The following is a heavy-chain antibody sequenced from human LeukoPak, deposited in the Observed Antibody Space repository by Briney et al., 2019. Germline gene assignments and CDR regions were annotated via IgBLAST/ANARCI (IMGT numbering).Heavy chain of an antibody. J-gene: IGHJ3*02. CDR2: IYSGGST. CDR3: AKDLYGWGSYLAFDI. CDR1: GFTVSSNY. D-gene: IGHD3-10*01. V-gene: IGHV3-53*01. Sequence: GGSLRLSCAASGFTVSSNYMSWVRQAPGKGLEWVAVIYSGGSTYYADSVKGRFTISRDNSKNTLYLQMNSLRAEERAVYYCAKDLYGWGSYLAFDIWGQGTMVTVSS.